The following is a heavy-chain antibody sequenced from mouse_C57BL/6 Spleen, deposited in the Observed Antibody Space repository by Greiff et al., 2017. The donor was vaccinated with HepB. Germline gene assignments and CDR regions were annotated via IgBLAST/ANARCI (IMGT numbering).Heavy chain of an antibody. CDR2: ISSGSSTI. V-gene: IGHV5-17*01. Sequence: DVKLVESGGGLVKPGGSLKLSCAASGFTFSDYGMHWVRQAPEKGLEWVAYISSGSSTIYYADTVKGRFTISRDNAKNTLFLQMTSLRSEDTAMYYCAALTGYYAMDYWGQGTSVTVSS. CDR3: AALTGYYAMDY. CDR1: GFTFSDYG. D-gene: IGHD4-1*01. J-gene: IGHJ4*01.